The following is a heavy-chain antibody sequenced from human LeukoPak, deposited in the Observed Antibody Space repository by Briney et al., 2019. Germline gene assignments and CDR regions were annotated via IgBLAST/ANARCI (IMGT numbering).Heavy chain of an antibody. D-gene: IGHD1-26*01. J-gene: IGHJ4*02. CDR3: AKSGSKNY. CDR2: INPSGGST. V-gene: IGHV1-46*02. CDR1: GYTFNNHY. Sequence: ASVKVSCKASGYTFNNHYMYWVRQAPGQGLEWMGVINPSGGSTSYAQKFQGRVTMTRDTSTRTVYMEVNSLRSEDTAVYYCAKSGSKNYWGQGTLVTVSS.